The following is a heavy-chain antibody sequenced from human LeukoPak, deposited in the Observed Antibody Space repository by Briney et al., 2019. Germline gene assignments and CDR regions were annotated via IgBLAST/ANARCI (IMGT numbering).Heavy chain of an antibody. CDR1: GYTFTSYG. V-gene: IGHV1-18*01. CDR2: ISAYNGNT. Sequence: ASVKVSCKASGYTFTSYGISWERQAPGQGLEWMGWISAYNGNTNYAQKLQGRVTMTTDTSTSTAYMELRSPRSDDTAVYYCARDRAAAPNWFDPWGQGTLVTVSS. CDR3: ARDRAAAPNWFDP. D-gene: IGHD6-13*01. J-gene: IGHJ5*02.